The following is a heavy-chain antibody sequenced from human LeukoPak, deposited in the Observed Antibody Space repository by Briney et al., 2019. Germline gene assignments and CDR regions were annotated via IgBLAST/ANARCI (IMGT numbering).Heavy chain of an antibody. CDR1: GFTFSSYW. D-gene: IGHD3-22*01. J-gene: IGHJ3*02. CDR2: IKQDGSEK. V-gene: IGHV3-7*01. CDR3: ARIWYYYDSSGYYDSDATDAFDI. Sequence: GGPLRLSCAASGFTFSSYWMSWVRQAPGKGLEWVANIKQDGSEKYYVDSVKGRFTISRDNAKNSLYLQMNSLRAEDTAVYYCARIWYYYDSSGYYDSDATDAFDIWGQGTMVTVSS.